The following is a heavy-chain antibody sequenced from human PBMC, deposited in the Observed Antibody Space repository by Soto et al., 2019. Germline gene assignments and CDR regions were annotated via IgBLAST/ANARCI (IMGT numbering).Heavy chain of an antibody. Sequence: LSLPCTVSGGSISSYYWSWIRQPPGKGLEWIGYIYYSGSTNYNPSLKSRVTISVDTSKNQFSLKLSSVTAADTAVYYCASTDGYNSGYFDYWGQGTLVTVSS. V-gene: IGHV4-59*01. J-gene: IGHJ4*02. D-gene: IGHD5-12*01. CDR1: GGSISSYY. CDR3: ASTDGYNSGYFDY. CDR2: IYYSGST.